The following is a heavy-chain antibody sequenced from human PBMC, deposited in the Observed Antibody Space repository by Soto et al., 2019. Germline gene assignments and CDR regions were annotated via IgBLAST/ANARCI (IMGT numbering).Heavy chain of an antibody. Sequence: ASVKVSCKASGGTFSSYAISWVRQAPGQGLEWMGGIIPIFGTANYAQKFQGRVAITADESTSTAYMELSSLRSEDTAVYYCARDADPDYDFWSGYPNSNPLHYGMDVWGQGTTVTVSS. D-gene: IGHD3-3*01. J-gene: IGHJ6*02. V-gene: IGHV1-69*13. CDR2: IIPIFGTA. CDR1: GGTFSSYA. CDR3: ARDADPDYDFWSGYPNSNPLHYGMDV.